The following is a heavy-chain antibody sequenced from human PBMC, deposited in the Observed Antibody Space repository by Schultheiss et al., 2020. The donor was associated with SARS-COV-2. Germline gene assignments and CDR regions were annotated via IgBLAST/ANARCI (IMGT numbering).Heavy chain of an antibody. D-gene: IGHD6-13*01. CDR1: GYSFTSYW. J-gene: IGHJ3*02. CDR3: AKDQGVSAAGNLLWAFDI. CDR2: ISGSGGST. Sequence: GGSLRLSCKGSGYSFTSYWIGWVRQAPGKGLEWVSAISGSGGSTYYADSVKGRFTISRDNSKNTLYLQMNSLRAEDTAVYYCAKDQGVSAAGNLLWAFDIWGQGTMVTVSS. V-gene: IGHV3-23*01.